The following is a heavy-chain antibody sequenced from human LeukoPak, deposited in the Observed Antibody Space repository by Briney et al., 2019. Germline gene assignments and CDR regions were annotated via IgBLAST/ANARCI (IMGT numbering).Heavy chain of an antibody. CDR1: GGSISSYY. V-gene: IGHV4-59*08. CDR2: IYYSGGT. Sequence: SETLSLTCTVSGGSISSYYWSWIRQPPGKGLEWIGYIYYSGGTNYSPSLKSRVTISVDTSKNQFSLKLSSVTAADTAVYYCARRLLSGDSSAFDYWGQGTLVTVSS. D-gene: IGHD3-22*01. CDR3: ARRLLSGDSSAFDY. J-gene: IGHJ4*02.